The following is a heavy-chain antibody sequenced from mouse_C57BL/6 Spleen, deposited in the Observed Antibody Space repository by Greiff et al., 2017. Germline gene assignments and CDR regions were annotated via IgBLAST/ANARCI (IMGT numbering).Heavy chain of an antibody. Sequence: VQLQQPGAELVKPGASVKMSCKASGSTFTSYWITWVKQRPGQGLEWIGDIYPGRGRTYYNEKFKSKATLTVDTATTTAYRQLSILTADDSAVYYCARGNGDCLDYWGQGTTLTVSA. CDR3: ARGNGDCLDY. CDR2: IYPGRGRT. CDR1: GSTFTSYW. V-gene: IGHV1-55*01. D-gene: IGHD2-13*01. J-gene: IGHJ2*01.